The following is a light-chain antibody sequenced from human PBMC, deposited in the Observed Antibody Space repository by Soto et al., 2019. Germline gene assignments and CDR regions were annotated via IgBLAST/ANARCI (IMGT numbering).Light chain of an antibody. CDR2: EVT. J-gene: IGLJ1*01. V-gene: IGLV2-14*01. CDR1: SGDIGGYNY. Sequence: QSALTQPASVSGSPGQSITISCTGTSGDIGGYNYVSWYQQHPGKAPKLLISEVTNRPSGVSNRFSGSKSGNTASLTISGLQAEDEADYYCSSYRGSDTSYVFGTGTKLTVL. CDR3: SSYRGSDTSYV.